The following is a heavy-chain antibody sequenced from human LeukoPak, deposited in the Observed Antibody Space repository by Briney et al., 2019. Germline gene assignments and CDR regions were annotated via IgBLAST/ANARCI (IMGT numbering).Heavy chain of an antibody. CDR1: GFIFSSYW. J-gene: IGHJ4*02. CDR2: INSDGSGT. Sequence: GGSLRLSCAASGFIFSSYWMHWVRQAPGKWRVWVSRINSDGSGTSYADSVKGRFTISRDNAKNTLYLQMISLRAEDTAVYYCTRGVAESGTDYWGQGTLVTVSS. CDR3: TRGVAESGTDY. V-gene: IGHV3-74*01. D-gene: IGHD6-19*01.